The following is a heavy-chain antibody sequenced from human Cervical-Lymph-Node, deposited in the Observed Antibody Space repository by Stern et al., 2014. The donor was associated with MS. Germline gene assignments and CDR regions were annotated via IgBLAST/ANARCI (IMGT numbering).Heavy chain of an antibody. J-gene: IGHJ4*02. CDR3: STDFDY. Sequence: VQLVESGGGLVKPGGSLRLSCATSGFTFSNAWMTWVRQAPGKGPEWVGHIKSKSYGGAAEYAEPVKGRFAISRDDSESTLYLQMNSLKMEDTGVYYCSTDFDYWGQGTLVTVSS. CDR1: GFTFSNAW. V-gene: IGHV3-15*01. CDR2: IKSKSYGGAA.